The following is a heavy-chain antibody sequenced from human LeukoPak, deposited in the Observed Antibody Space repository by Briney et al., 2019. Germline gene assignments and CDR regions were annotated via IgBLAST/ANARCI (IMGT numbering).Heavy chain of an antibody. CDR2: IYTSGST. V-gene: IGHV4-59*10. Sequence: SETLSLTCAVYGGSFSGYYWSWIRQPAGKGLEWIGRIYTSGSTNYNPSLKSRVTMSVDTSKNQFSLKLSSVTAADTAVYYCARMVGYYDSSGPYGNSWFDPWGQGTLVTVSS. CDR3: ARMVGYYDSSGPYGNSWFDP. D-gene: IGHD3-22*01. J-gene: IGHJ5*02. CDR1: GGSFSGYY.